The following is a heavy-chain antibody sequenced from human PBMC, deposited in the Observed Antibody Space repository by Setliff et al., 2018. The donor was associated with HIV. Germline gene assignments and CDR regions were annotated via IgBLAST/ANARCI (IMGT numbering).Heavy chain of an antibody. CDR2: IKQDGSEK. V-gene: IGHV3-7*05. Sequence: HPGGSLRLSCAASGFPFSSYWMSWVRQAPGRGLEWVANIKQDGSEKYFVYSLKGRFTTSRDNAKNSLYLQMNSLGVEDTAVYYCARDLRFGRIIETGNFIDRWCQGTQVTVSS. CDR3: ARDLRFGRIIETGNFIDR. J-gene: IGHJ5*02. D-gene: IGHD3-9*01. CDR1: GFPFSSYW.